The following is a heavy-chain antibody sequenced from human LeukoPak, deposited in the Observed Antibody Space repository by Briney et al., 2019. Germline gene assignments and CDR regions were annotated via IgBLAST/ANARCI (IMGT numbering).Heavy chain of an antibody. Sequence: SETLSLTCTVSGGSISTYYWSWIRQPPGKGLEWIGYIYYSGDTNYNPSLKSRVTISVDTSKNQFSLKLSSVIAADTAVYYCARAPYCSSTSCFYFDYWGQGTLVTVSS. CDR3: ARAPYCSSTSCFYFDY. J-gene: IGHJ4*02. CDR1: GGSISTYY. D-gene: IGHD2-2*01. CDR2: IYYSGDT. V-gene: IGHV4-59*01.